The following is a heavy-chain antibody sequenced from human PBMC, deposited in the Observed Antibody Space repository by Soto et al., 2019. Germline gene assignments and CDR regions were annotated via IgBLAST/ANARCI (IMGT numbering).Heavy chain of an antibody. CDR2: ISYDGSNK. Sequence: GGSLRLSCAASGFTFSSYAMHWVRQAPGKGLEWVAVISYDGSNKYYADSVKGRFTISRDNSKNTLYLQMNSLRAEGTAVYYCARAGGSGSYYNYYYYGMDVWGQGTTVTVSS. CDR3: ARAGGSGSYYNYYYYGMDV. J-gene: IGHJ6*02. V-gene: IGHV3-30-3*01. CDR1: GFTFSSYA. D-gene: IGHD3-10*01.